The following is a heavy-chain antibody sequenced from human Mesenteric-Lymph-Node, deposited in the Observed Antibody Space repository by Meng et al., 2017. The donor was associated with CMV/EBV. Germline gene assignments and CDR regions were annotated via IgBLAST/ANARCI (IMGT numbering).Heavy chain of an antibody. J-gene: IGHJ1*01. CDR2: IYSGGST. CDR3: ATDLKLPTYH. Sequence: GGSLRLSCAASGFRVSSNYMSWVRQAPGKGLEWVSVIYSGGSTYYADSVKGRFTVSRDNDQNTLHLQMNSLRPEDTAVYYCATDLKLPTYHWGQGTLVTVSS. CDR1: GFRVSSNY. D-gene: IGHD1-1*01. V-gene: IGHV3-66*02.